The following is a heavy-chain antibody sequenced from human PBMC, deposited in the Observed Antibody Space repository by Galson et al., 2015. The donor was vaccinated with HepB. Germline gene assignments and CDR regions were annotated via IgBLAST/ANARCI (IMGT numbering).Heavy chain of an antibody. D-gene: IGHD3-22*01. CDR3: ARDYVTTDYGMDV. V-gene: IGHV1-46*01. Sequence: SVKVSCKASGYTFTSYYMHWVRQAPGQGLEWMGIINPSGGSTSYAQKFQGRVTMTRDTSTTTVYMELSSLRSDDTAVYYCARDYVTTDYGMDVGGQGTTGTVSS. CDR1: GYTFTSYY. CDR2: INPSGGST. J-gene: IGHJ6*02.